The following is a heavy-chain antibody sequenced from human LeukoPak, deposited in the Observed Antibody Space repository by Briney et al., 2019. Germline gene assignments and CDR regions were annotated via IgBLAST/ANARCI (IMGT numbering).Heavy chain of an antibody. J-gene: IGHJ4*02. D-gene: IGHD3-9*01. CDR3: ARDPGGYFDPGGFDY. CDR2: INPSGGST. Sequence: ASVTVSCKASGYTFTSYYMHWVRQAPGQGLEWMGIINPSGGSTSYAQKFQGRVTMTRDTSTSTVYMELSSLRSEDTAVYYCARDPGGYFDPGGFDYWGQGTLVTVSS. CDR1: GYTFTSYY. V-gene: IGHV1-46*01.